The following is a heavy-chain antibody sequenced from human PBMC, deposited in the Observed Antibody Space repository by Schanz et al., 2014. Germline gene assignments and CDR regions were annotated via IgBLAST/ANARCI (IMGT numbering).Heavy chain of an antibody. V-gene: IGHV3-23*01. J-gene: IGHJ4*02. D-gene: IGHD5-12*01. CDR3: ASPSGYSDYGTYFDF. Sequence: VQLLQFGGGVVQPGRSLRLSCAASGFTFSSYAMSWVRQAPGKGLEWVSALSGSGGSTYYADSVEGRFTISRDNSRNTLYLQMNSLRTEDTAVYYCASPSGYSDYGTYFDFWGQGTLVTVSS. CDR1: GFTFSSYA. CDR2: LSGSGGST.